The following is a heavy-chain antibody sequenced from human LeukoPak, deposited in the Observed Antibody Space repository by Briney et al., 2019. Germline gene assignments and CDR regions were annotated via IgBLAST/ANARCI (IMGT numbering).Heavy chain of an antibody. CDR1: GYTFTSYD. V-gene: IGHV1-8*01. CDR2: MNPNSGNT. J-gene: IGHJ4*02. Sequence: ASVKVSCKASGYTFTSYDINWVRQATGQGLEWMGWMNPNSGNTGYAQKFQGRVTMTRNTSISTAYMELRSLRSDDTAVYYCARVRYYGSGSYYPRYFDYWGQGTLVTVSS. D-gene: IGHD3-10*01. CDR3: ARVRYYGSGSYYPRYFDY.